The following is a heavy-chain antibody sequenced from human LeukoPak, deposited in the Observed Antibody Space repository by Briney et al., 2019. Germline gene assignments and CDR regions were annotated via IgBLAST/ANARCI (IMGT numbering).Heavy chain of an antibody. J-gene: IGHJ5*02. V-gene: IGHV4-4*02. Sequence: SETLSLTCAVSGGSISSSNWWNWVRQPPGKGPEWIGSIYYTGSTYNNPSLKSRVTISVDTSKNQFSLKVRSVTAADTAVYYCARDIGSQMATISDWFDPWGQGLLVTVSS. CDR3: ARDIGSQMATISDWFDP. CDR1: GGSISSSNW. D-gene: IGHD5-24*01. CDR2: IYYTGST.